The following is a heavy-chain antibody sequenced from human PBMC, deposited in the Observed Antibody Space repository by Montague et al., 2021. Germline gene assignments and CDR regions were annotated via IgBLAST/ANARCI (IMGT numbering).Heavy chain of an antibody. J-gene: IGHJ4*02. CDR3: ARDQCPGACGGDCYVGLDY. Sequence: SLRLSCAASGFTFSNYCMRWVRQAPGKGLEWVANIKQDGSEKHYVDSVKGRFTISRDNAKNTLYLQMNSLRAEDTAVYYCARDQCPGACGGDCYVGLDYWGQGTLVTVSS. CDR1: GFTFSNYC. CDR2: IKQDGSEK. V-gene: IGHV3-7*01. D-gene: IGHD2-21*01.